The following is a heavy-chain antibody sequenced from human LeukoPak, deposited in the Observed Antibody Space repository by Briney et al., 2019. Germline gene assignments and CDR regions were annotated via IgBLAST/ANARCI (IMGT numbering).Heavy chain of an antibody. J-gene: IGHJ4*02. Sequence: AASVKVSCKVSGYTLTELSMHWVRQAPGKGLEWMGRIIPIFGTANYAQKFQGRVTITTDESTSTAYMELSSLRSEDTAVYYCARRRESSGLIFDYWGQGTLVTVSS. CDR2: IIPIFGTA. D-gene: IGHD6-19*01. CDR1: GYTLTELS. V-gene: IGHV1-69*05. CDR3: ARRRESSGLIFDY.